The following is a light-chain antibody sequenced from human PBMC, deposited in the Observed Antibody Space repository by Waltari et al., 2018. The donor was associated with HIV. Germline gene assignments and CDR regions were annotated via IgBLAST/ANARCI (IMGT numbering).Light chain of an antibody. Sequence: VMTQSPGPLPVPPGERATPPCRASQSVSNNLAWYQQKPGEAPRLLIYDASDRATGVPARFSGSGSGTEFTLTISSLQSEDFAVYFCQQYKDWPPWTFGQGTKVEMK. CDR2: DAS. V-gene: IGKV3-15*01. CDR3: QQYKDWPPWT. J-gene: IGKJ1*01. CDR1: QSVSNN.